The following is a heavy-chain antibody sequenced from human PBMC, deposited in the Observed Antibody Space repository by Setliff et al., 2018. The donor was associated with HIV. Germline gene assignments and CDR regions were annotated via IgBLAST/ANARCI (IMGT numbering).Heavy chain of an antibody. CDR2: IIPMYGVT. V-gene: IGHV1-69*05. D-gene: IGHD2-15*01. CDR3: ALPYCSGGNCWSSASLPPAGWFDP. J-gene: IGHJ5*02. CDR1: GGTFSSYV. Sequence: GASVKVSCNASGGTFSSYVISWVRQAPGQGPEWMGGIIPMYGVTNYAQKFQGRVTITTDESTSTAYMELSSPRSEDTAVYYCALPYCSGGNCWSSASLPPAGWFDPWGQGTLVTVSS.